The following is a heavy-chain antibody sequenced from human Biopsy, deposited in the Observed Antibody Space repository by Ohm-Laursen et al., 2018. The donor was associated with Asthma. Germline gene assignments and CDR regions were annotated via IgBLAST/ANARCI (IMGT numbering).Heavy chain of an antibody. Sequence: GSSVKVSCKTSGYTFNSAGITWVRQAPGQGLEWMGWISVYNGNTKVAQKLQDRVTMITDTSTSTAYMELRSLRSDDTAVYFCARAVDYSHYYGIDVWGHGTTVTVS. J-gene: IGHJ6*02. CDR3: ARAVDYSHYYGIDV. D-gene: IGHD3-10*01. CDR1: GYTFNSAG. CDR2: ISVYNGNT. V-gene: IGHV1-18*01.